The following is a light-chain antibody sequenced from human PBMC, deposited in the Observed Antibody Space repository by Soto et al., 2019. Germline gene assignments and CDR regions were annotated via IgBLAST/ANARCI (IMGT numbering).Light chain of an antibody. CDR3: SSYTTSNTRQIV. Sequence: QSALTQPASVSGSPGQSITISCTGTNSDVGGYNYVSWYQQHPGKAPKFMIYDVSSRPSGVSDRFSGSKSGNTAPLTISGLQAEDEADYYCSSYTTSNTRQIVFGTGTKVTVL. J-gene: IGLJ1*01. CDR2: DVS. CDR1: NSDVGGYNY. V-gene: IGLV2-14*01.